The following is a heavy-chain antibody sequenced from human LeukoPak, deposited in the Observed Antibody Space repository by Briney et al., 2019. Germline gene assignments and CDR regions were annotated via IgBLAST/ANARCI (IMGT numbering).Heavy chain of an antibody. Sequence: SETLSLTCTVPGGSISSYYWSWIRQPPGKGLEWIGYIYYSGSTNYNPSLKSRVTISVDTSKNQFSLKLSSVTAADTAVYYCASSPQLDYFDYWGQGTLVTVSS. CDR1: GGSISSYY. V-gene: IGHV4-59*01. J-gene: IGHJ4*02. CDR2: IYYSGST. D-gene: IGHD6-13*01. CDR3: ASSPQLDYFDY.